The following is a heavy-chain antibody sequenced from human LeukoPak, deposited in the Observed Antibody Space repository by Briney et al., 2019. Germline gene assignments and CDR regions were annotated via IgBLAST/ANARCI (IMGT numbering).Heavy chain of an antibody. CDR1: GFTFSRYW. CDR3: ARDYTGGWNDY. J-gene: IGHJ4*02. Sequence: GGSLRLSCAAAGFTFSRYWMSWVRQATGKGLECVAKIREDGSEKHYVDSVKGRFTISRDNAKNSLYLQMNSLRAEDTAVYYCARDYTGGWNDYWGQGTLVTVSS. V-gene: IGHV3-7*01. CDR2: IREDGSEK. D-gene: IGHD7-27*01.